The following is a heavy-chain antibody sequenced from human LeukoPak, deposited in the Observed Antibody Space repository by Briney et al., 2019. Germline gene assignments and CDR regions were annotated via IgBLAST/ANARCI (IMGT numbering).Heavy chain of an antibody. Sequence: GGSLRLSCAASGFIFSSHGMNWVRQAPGKGLEWVSSISGSGDSTYYADSVKGRLTISRDNSKNTLYLQMNSLRAEDTAVYYCAKTAGIAAAADFDYWGQGTLVTVSS. CDR1: GFIFSSHG. CDR2: ISGSGDST. D-gene: IGHD6-13*01. J-gene: IGHJ4*02. V-gene: IGHV3-23*01. CDR3: AKTAGIAAAADFDY.